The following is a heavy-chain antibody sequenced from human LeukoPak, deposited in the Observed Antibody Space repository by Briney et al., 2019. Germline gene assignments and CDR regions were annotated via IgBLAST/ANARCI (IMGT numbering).Heavy chain of an antibody. D-gene: IGHD3-10*01. J-gene: IGHJ6*03. V-gene: IGHV3-30*02. CDR2: TRDDGSDK. Sequence: GGSPRLSCAASGFIFSNYGMHWVRQAPGKGLEWVAFTRDDGSDKYYADSVKGRFTISRDNSKNMVNLQMNSLRAEDTAVYYCAKEGEITMVRGVIIDYYYYMDVWGKGTTVTISS. CDR1: GFIFSNYG. CDR3: AKEGEITMVRGVIIDYYYYMDV.